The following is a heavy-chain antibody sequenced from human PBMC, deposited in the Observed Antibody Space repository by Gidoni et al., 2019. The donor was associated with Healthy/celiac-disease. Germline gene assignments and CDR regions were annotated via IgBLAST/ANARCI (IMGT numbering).Heavy chain of an antibody. CDR2: ISGSGGST. D-gene: IGHD1-26*01. J-gene: IGHJ2*01. CDR1: GFTFSSYA. Sequence: LESGGGLVQPGGSLRLSCAASGFTFSSYAMSWVRQAPGKGLEWVSAISGSGGSTYYADSVKGRFTISRDNSKNTLYLQMNSLRAEDTAVYYCAKDRTGSYPTPGGFDLWGRGTLVTVSS. V-gene: IGHV3-23*01. CDR3: AKDRTGSYPTPGGFDL.